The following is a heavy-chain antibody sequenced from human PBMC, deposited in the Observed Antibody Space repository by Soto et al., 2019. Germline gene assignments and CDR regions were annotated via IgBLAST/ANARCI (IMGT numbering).Heavy chain of an antibody. CDR2: INHSGST. D-gene: IGHD3-3*01. CDR1: GGSFSGYY. CDR3: ASAPPRYDFWSGYRGGMDV. J-gene: IGHJ6*02. Sequence: PSETLSLTCAVYGGSFSGYYWSWIRQPPGKGLEWIGEINHSGSTNYNPSLKSRVTISVDTSKNQFSLKLSSVTAADTAVYYCASAPPRYDFWSGYRGGMDVWGQGTTVTVS. V-gene: IGHV4-34*01.